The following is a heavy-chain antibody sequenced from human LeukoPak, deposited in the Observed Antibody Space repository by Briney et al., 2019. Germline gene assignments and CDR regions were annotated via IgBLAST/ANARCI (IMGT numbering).Heavy chain of an antibody. D-gene: IGHD3-9*01. CDR1: GGSMNSYY. CDR3: ARHVWLQPFDY. CDR2: IYYSGST. V-gene: IGHV4-59*08. Sequence: SETLSLTCSVSGGSMNSYYWSWIRQSPGKGLELIGYIYYSGSTNYNLSLKSRVTISVDTSKNQFSLKLSSVTAADTAVYYCARHVWLQPFDYWGQGTLVTVSS. J-gene: IGHJ4*02.